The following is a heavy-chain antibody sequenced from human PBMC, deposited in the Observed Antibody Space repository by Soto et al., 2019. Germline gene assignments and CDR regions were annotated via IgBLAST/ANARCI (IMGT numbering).Heavy chain of an antibody. D-gene: IGHD3-16*02. J-gene: IGHJ6*03. CDR3: ARAQGVIVAYYYYYYMDV. V-gene: IGHV3-53*04. Sequence: GGSLRLSCAASGFTVSSNYMSWVRQAPGKGLEWVSVIYSGGSTYYADSVKGRFTISRHNSKNTLYLQMNSLRAEDTAVYYCARAQGVIVAYYYYYYMDVWGKGTTVTVSS. CDR1: GFTVSSNY. CDR2: IYSGGST.